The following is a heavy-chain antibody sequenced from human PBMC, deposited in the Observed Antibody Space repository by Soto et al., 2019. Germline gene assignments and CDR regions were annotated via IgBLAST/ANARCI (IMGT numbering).Heavy chain of an antibody. Sequence: SETLSLTCTVSGGSISSYYWSWIRQPPGKGLEWIGYIYYSGSTNYNPSLKSRVTISIDTSKNQFSLKLSSVTAADTAVYYCARETYGDYAGYFDPWGQGIQVTVSS. CDR2: IYYSGST. D-gene: IGHD4-17*01. V-gene: IGHV4-59*08. CDR3: ARETYGDYAGYFDP. CDR1: GGSISSYY. J-gene: IGHJ5*02.